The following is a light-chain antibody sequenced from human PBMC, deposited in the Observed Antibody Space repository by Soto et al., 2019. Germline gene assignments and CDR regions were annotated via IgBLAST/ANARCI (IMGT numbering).Light chain of an antibody. Sequence: EIVLTQSPATLSLSPGERATLSCRASQSVSSYLAWYQQKPRQAPRLLIYDASNRATGIPARFSGSGSATDFTLTIRSLEPEDFAVYYCQQRSNWPTTTFGPGTKVDI. J-gene: IGKJ3*01. CDR3: QQRSNWPTTT. CDR1: QSVSSY. V-gene: IGKV3-11*01. CDR2: DAS.